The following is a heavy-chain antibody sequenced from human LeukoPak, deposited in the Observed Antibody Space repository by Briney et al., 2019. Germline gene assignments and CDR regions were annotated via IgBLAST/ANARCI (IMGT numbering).Heavy chain of an antibody. D-gene: IGHD5-18*01. CDR1: GGSFSGYY. CDR2: INHSGST. J-gene: IGHJ2*01. CDR3: ANSRRGYFDL. Sequence: SETLSLTCAVYGGSFSGYYWSWIRQPPGKGLEWIGEINHSGSTNYNPSLKSRVTISVDTSKNQFSLKLSSVTAADTAVYYCANSRRGYFDLWGRGTLVTVSS. V-gene: IGHV4-34*01.